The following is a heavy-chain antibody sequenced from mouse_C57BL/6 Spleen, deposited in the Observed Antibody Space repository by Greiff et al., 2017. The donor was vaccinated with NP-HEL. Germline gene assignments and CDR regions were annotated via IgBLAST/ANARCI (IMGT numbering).Heavy chain of an antibody. CDR1: GFTFISYA. D-gene: IGHD2-14*01. V-gene: IGHV5-4*01. J-gene: IGHJ2*01. Sequence: EVQLVESGEGLVKPGGSLKLSCEAPGFTFISYALSWFPRTPEKRLEGVATISDGGSYPYYPDNLKGRFTISRDNAKNNLYLQMSHLKSEDTAMYYCARDKGVRRYFDYWGQGTTLTVSS. CDR2: ISDGGSYP. CDR3: ARDKGVRRYFDY.